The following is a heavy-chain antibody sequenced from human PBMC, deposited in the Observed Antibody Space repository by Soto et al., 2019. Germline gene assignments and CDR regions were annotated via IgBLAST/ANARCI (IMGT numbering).Heavy chain of an antibody. CDR3: ASPRELGYSYFYFFTLDV. Sequence: GASVKVSCKASGYTFTGYYVHWVRQAPGHGLEWLGWIHLNSGGTNYAPSFQGRVTMTRGMSVSTVYMEITGLSSDDTAVYYCASPRELGYSYFYFFTLDVWGQGTTVTVSS. D-gene: IGHD2-21*01. CDR2: IHLNSGGT. J-gene: IGHJ6*02. V-gene: IGHV1-2*02. CDR1: GYTFTGYY.